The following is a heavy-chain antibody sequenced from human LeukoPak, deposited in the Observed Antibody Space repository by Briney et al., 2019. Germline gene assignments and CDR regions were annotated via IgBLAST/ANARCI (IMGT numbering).Heavy chain of an antibody. CDR2: IRSKAYGGTT. Sequence: GGSLRLSCAASGFIIRGYWMSWVRRAPGKGLEWVGFIRSKAYGGTTEYAASVKGRFTISRDDSKSIAYLQMNSLKTEDTAVYYCTRDWKGYQLLLYYFDYWGQGTLVTVSS. V-gene: IGHV3-49*04. J-gene: IGHJ4*02. D-gene: IGHD2-2*01. CDR1: GFIIRGYW. CDR3: TRDWKGYQLLLYYFDY.